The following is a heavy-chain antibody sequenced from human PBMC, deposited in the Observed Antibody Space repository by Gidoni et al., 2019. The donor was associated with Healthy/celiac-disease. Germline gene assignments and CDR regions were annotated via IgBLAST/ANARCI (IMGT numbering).Heavy chain of an antibody. CDR1: GTTFSSHS. CDR3: ARGGVGATYYYYYGMDV. D-gene: IGHD1-26*01. CDR2: LMSSSCYI. Sequence: EVQLVESGGGLVTPGGSLRLSCAASGTTFSSHSINWVSQAAGKGLGLVSSLMSSSCYIYYAYSVNGRFTISRDNAKNSLYLQMNSLRAEDTAVYYCARGGVGATYYYYYGMDVWGQGTTVTVSS. J-gene: IGHJ6*02. V-gene: IGHV3-21*01.